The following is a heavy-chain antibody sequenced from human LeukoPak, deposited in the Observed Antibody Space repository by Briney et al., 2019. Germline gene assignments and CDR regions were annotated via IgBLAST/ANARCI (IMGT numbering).Heavy chain of an antibody. Sequence: GGSLRLSCAASGFTFSSYWMSWVRQAPGKGLEWVANIKQDGSEKYYVDSVKGRFTISRDNAKNSLYLQMNSLRTEDTAVYYCARDQGDSGWSFYYYYYGMDVWGQGTTVTVSS. D-gene: IGHD6-19*01. V-gene: IGHV3-7*03. CDR1: GFTFSSYW. CDR2: IKQDGSEK. J-gene: IGHJ6*02. CDR3: ARDQGDSGWSFYYYYYGMDV.